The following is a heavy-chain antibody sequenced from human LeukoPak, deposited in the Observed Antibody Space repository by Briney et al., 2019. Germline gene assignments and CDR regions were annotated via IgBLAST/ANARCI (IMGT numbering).Heavy chain of an antibody. J-gene: IGHJ6*03. V-gene: IGHV3-30*02. Sequence: GGSLRLSCAASGFTFSSYGMSWVRQAPGKGLEWVAFIRYDGNDKFYADSVKGRFTISRDTSKNTLYLQMNSLRTEDTAVYYCARDTELYSNYYYYYMDVWGKGTTVTVSS. D-gene: IGHD3-3*01. CDR3: ARDTELYSNYYYYYMDV. CDR1: GFTFSSYG. CDR2: IRYDGNDK.